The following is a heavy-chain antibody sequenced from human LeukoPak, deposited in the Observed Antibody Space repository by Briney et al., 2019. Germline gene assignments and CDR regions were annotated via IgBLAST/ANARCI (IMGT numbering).Heavy chain of an antibody. D-gene: IGHD6-19*01. CDR3: TRSSGWWSLDY. J-gene: IGHJ4*02. Sequence: SETLSLTCTVSGDSISSSNWWNWVRLPPGKGLDWIGEISHTGSTKYSPSLRDRVTISKDNSKNQFSLKLNSVTAADTATYYCTRSSGWWSLDYWGQGALVTVSS. CDR1: GDSISSSNW. CDR2: ISHTGST. V-gene: IGHV4-4*02.